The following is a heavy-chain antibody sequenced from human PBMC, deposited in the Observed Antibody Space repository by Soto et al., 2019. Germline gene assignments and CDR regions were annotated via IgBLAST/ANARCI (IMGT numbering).Heavy chain of an antibody. Sequence: KLPETLSLTCAVSGYSISSGYYWGWIRQPPGKGLEWIGSIYHSGSTYYNPSLKSRVTISVDTSKNQFSLKLSSVTAADTAVYYCASYSSGWYKYYYYGMDVWGQGTTVTVSS. CDR2: IYHSGST. V-gene: IGHV4-38-2*01. CDR3: ASYSSGWYKYYYYGMDV. CDR1: GYSISSGYY. D-gene: IGHD6-19*01. J-gene: IGHJ6*02.